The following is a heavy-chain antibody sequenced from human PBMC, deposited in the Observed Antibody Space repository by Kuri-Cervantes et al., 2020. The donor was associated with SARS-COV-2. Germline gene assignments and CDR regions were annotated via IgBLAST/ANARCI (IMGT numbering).Heavy chain of an antibody. Sequence: ASVKVFCKASGYTFTSYGISWVRQAPGQGLEWMGWISAYNGNTNYAQKLQGRVTITTDTSTSTAYMELRSLRSEDTAVYYCARGYSYGSHSYDYWGQGTLVTVSS. CDR2: ISAYNGNT. J-gene: IGHJ4*02. CDR3: ARGYSYGSHSYDY. CDR1: GYTFTSYG. D-gene: IGHD5-18*01. V-gene: IGHV1-18*01.